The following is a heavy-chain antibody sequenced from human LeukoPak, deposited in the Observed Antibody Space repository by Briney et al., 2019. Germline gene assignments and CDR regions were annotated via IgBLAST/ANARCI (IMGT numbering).Heavy chain of an antibody. V-gene: IGHV4-34*01. J-gene: IGHJ4*02. CDR1: GGSFSGYY. CDR3: ARRAVELGSFDY. CDR2: INHSGST. Sequence: PSETLSLTCAVYGGSFSGYYWSWIRQPPGKGLEWIGEINHSGSTNYNPSLKSRVTISVDTSKNQFSLKLSSVTAADTAVYYCARRAVELGSFDYWGQGTLVTVSS. D-gene: IGHD6-13*01.